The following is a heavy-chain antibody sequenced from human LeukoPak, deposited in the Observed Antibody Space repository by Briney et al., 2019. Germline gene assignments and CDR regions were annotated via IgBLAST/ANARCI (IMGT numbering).Heavy chain of an antibody. CDR3: ARQGGYDFWSGYYAHDAFDI. CDR2: TYYSGST. J-gene: IGHJ3*02. Sequence: SETLSLTCTVSGGSISSYYWSWIRQPPGKGLEWIGYTYYSGSTNYNPSLKSRVTISVDTSKNQFSLKLSSVTAADTAVYYCARQGGYDFWSGYYAHDAFDIWGQGTMVTVSS. V-gene: IGHV4-59*08. CDR1: GGSISSYY. D-gene: IGHD3-3*01.